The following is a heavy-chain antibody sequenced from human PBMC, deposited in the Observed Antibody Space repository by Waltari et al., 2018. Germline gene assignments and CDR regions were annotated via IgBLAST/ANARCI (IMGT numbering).Heavy chain of an antibody. D-gene: IGHD5-12*01. V-gene: IGHV4-4*02. CDR2: IYHSGST. J-gene: IGHJ4*02. CDR1: GGSISSSNW. Sequence: QVQLQESGPGLVKPSGTLSLTCAVSGGSISSSNWWSWVRQPPGKGLEWIGEIYHSGSTNYNPSLKRRVTISVDESKNQFSLKLSSVTAADTAVYYCARGEDGYTYLDYWGQGTLVTVSS. CDR3: ARGEDGYTYLDY.